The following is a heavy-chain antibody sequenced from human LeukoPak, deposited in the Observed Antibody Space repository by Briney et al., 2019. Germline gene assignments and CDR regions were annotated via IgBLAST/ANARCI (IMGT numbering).Heavy chain of an antibody. CDR3: ARHVKGALDY. V-gene: IGHV4-59*08. CDR1: GGSISSYY. D-gene: IGHD1-26*01. CDR2: IYYSGST. J-gene: IGHJ4*02. Sequence: SETLSLTCTVSGGSISSYYWSWIRQPPGKGLEWIGYIYYSGSTNYNPSLKSRVTISVDTSKNQFSLKLSSVTAADTAVYYCARHVKGALDYWGQGTLVTVSS.